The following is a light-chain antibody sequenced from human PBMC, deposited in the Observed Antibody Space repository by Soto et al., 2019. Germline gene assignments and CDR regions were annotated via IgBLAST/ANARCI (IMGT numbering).Light chain of an antibody. CDR1: QSVSSR. CDR2: GAS. J-gene: IGKJ1*01. CDR3: QQYNSYWT. V-gene: IGKV3-15*01. Sequence: EIVMTQSPATLSVSPGERVTLSFRASQSVSSRLAWYHQKPGQSPRLLIYGASTRATGIPARFSGSGSGTEFTLTISSLQPDDFATYYCQQYNSYWTFGQGTKVDIK.